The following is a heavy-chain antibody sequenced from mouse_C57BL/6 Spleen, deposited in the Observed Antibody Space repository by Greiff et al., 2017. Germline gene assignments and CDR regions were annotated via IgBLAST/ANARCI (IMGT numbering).Heavy chain of an antibody. V-gene: IGHV5-6*02. CDR1: GFTFSSYG. D-gene: IGHD2-4*01. Sequence: EVMLVESGGDLVKPGGSLKLSCAASGFTFSSYGMSWVRQTPDKRLEWVATISSGGSYTYYPDSVKGRFTISRDNAKNTLYLQMSSLKSEDTAMYYCARRDYDDGYYYAMDYWGQGTSVTVSS. CDR3: ARRDYDDGYYYAMDY. J-gene: IGHJ4*01. CDR2: ISSGGSYT.